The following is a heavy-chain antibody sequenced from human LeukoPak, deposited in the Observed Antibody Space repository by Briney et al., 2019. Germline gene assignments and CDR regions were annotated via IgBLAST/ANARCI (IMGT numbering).Heavy chain of an antibody. CDR3: ARDRGEDYYGSGNYLRAFDI. J-gene: IGHJ3*02. CDR2: ISSSSSYI. D-gene: IGHD3-10*01. Sequence: PGGSLKLSCAASGFTFNEYAMHWVRQAPGKGLEWVSSISSSSSYIFYADSVKGRFTISRDNAKKSLSLQMNSLRAEDTAVYYCARDRGEDYYGSGNYLRAFDIWGQGTMVTVSS. V-gene: IGHV3-21*01. CDR1: GFTFNEYA.